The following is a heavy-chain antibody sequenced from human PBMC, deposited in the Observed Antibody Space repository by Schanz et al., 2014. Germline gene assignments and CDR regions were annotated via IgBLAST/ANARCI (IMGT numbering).Heavy chain of an antibody. D-gene: IGHD4-17*01. CDR2: ISTSNGNT. CDR1: GYTFTDYG. CDR3: ARGYGDSPTDF. Sequence: QVQLVQSGAEVKKPGASVKVSCKASGYTFTDYGVIWVRQAPGQGLEWMGWISTSNGNTNYIQKLQGRVTMTTDTSTSTAYMELSGLRSEDTAVYYCARGYGDSPTDFWGQGTLVTVSS. J-gene: IGHJ4*02. V-gene: IGHV1-18*01.